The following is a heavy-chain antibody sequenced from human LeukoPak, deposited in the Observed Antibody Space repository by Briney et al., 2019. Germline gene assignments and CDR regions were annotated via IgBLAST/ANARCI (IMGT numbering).Heavy chain of an antibody. D-gene: IGHD3-10*01. CDR1: GFLFRDYA. J-gene: IGHJ4*02. V-gene: IGHV3-23*01. CDR2: ITGSGGST. CDR3: AKMAEDYYYGAGRHYDY. Sequence: GGSLRLSCAASGFLFRDYAMAWVRQAPGKGLEWVSVITGSGGSTYWADSVKGRFSISRDNSKDALYLQMSSLRAEDTAMYFCAKMAEDYYYGAGRHYDYWGQGTLVTVSS.